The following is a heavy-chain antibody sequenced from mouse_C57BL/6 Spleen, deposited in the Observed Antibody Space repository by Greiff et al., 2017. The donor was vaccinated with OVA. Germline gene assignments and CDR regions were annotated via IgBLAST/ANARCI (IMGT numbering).Heavy chain of an antibody. Sequence: QVQLQQSGAELVKPGASVKLSCKASGYTFTSYWMHWVKQRPGQGLEWIGMIHPNSGSTNYNEKFKSKATLTVDKSSSTAYMQLSSLTSEDSAVYYCARDLITTGYWGQGTLVTVSA. J-gene: IGHJ3*01. D-gene: IGHD1-1*01. CDR2: IHPNSGST. CDR1: GYTFTSYW. CDR3: ARDLITTGY. V-gene: IGHV1-64*01.